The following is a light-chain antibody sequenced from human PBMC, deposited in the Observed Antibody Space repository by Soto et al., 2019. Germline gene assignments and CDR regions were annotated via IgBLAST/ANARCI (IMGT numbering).Light chain of an antibody. CDR1: SGHSSYI. Sequence: QSVLTQSSSASASLGSSVKLTCTLSSGHSSYIIAWHQQQPGKAPRYLMKLEAGGSYNKGSGVPDRFSGSLSGADRYLTFSDRQFEDEADYYGETSDSNILVFRGGTNLTVL. CDR3: ETSDSNILV. CDR2: LEAGGSY. V-gene: IGLV4-60*02. J-gene: IGLJ2*01.